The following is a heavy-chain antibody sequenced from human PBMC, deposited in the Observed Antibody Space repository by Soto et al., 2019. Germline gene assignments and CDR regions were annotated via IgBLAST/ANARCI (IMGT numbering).Heavy chain of an antibody. Sequence: ASVKVSCKASGYTFTSYYMHWVRQAPGQGLEWMGIISPSGGSTSYAQKFQGRVTMTRDTSTRTVYMELSSLRSEDTAVYYCASEPQQLTTGEYYYYYMDVWGKGTTVTVSS. CDR2: ISPSGGST. J-gene: IGHJ6*03. CDR3: ASEPQQLTTGEYYYYYMDV. V-gene: IGHV1-46*03. CDR1: GYTFTSYY. D-gene: IGHD6-13*01.